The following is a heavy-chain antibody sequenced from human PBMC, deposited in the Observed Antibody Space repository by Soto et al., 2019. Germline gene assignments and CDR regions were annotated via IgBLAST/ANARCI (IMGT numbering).Heavy chain of an antibody. CDR3: AREYPGVDYYYGMDV. Sequence: QVQLVESGGGVVQPGRSLRLSCAASGFIFSSYAMHWVRQAPGKGLEWVAVISYDGSNKYYADSVKGRFTISRDNSKNTLYLQMNSLRAEDTAVYYCAREYPGVDYYYGMDVWGQGTTVTVSS. V-gene: IGHV3-30-3*01. J-gene: IGHJ6*02. D-gene: IGHD2-21*01. CDR2: ISYDGSNK. CDR1: GFIFSSYA.